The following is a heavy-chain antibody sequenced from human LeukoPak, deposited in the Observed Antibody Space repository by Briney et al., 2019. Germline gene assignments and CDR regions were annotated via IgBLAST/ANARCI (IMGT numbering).Heavy chain of an antibody. V-gene: IGHV4-59*11. Sequence: SETLSLTCTVSGGSISNHYWSWIRQPPGKGLEWIGYIYNSVTTNYNPSLKSRVTISVDTSKNQFSLKLTSVTAADTAVYYCARQAAFDRSEGQFDYWGQGTLVTVSS. CDR3: ARQAAFDRSEGQFDY. CDR1: GGSISNHY. J-gene: IGHJ4*02. CDR2: IYNSVTT. D-gene: IGHD3-9*01.